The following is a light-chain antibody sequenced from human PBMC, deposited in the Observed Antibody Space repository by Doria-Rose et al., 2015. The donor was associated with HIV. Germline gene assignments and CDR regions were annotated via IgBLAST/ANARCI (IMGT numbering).Light chain of an antibody. J-gene: IGKJ3*01. CDR3: QQYYDTPS. V-gene: IGKV4-1*01. CDR2: WAS. Sequence: EIVLTQSPESLGMSLGERATLNCKSNQSLLYTSKNYLAWYQQKPVQPPKLLIYWASTRQSGVPARFSGSGSGTDFTLTISSLEAEDVAVYYCQQYYDTPSFGPGTTVDIK. CDR1: QSLLYTSKNY.